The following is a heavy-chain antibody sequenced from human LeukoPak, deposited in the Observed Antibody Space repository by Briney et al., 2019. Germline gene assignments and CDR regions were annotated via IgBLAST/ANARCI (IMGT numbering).Heavy chain of an antibody. V-gene: IGHV1-46*01. D-gene: IGHD2-2*01. CDR1: GYTFTSYY. CDR3: ASDIGYCSSTSCLPNAFDI. CDR2: INPSGGST. J-gene: IGHJ3*02. Sequence: ASVKVSCKASGYTFTSYYMHWVRQAPGQGLEWMGIINPSGGSTSYAQKFQGRVTMTRDTSTSTVYMELSSLRSEDTAVYYCASDIGYCSSTSCLPNAFDIWGQGTMVTVSS.